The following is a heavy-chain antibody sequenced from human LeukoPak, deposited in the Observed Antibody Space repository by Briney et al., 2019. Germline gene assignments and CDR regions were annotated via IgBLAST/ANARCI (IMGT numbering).Heavy chain of an antibody. J-gene: IGHJ6*02. Sequence: GGSLRLSYAASGFTFSSYGLHWVRQAPGKGLEWVAVISYDGSNKYYADSVKGRFTISRDNSKNTLFLQMNSLRAEDTALYYCAKEEGSHYSGSGSSLGMDVWGQGTTVTVSS. CDR3: AKEEGSHYSGSGSSLGMDV. V-gene: IGHV3-30*18. D-gene: IGHD3-10*01. CDR1: GFTFSSYG. CDR2: ISYDGSNK.